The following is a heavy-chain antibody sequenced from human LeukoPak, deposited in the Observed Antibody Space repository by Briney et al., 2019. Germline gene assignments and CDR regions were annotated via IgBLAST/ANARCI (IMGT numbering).Heavy chain of an antibody. CDR3: AKGLYGSFDY. V-gene: IGHV3-30*02. Sequence: GGSLRLSCAASGFTFSSYGMHWVRQAPGKGLEWVAFIRYDGSNKYYADSMKGRFTISRDNSKNTLYLQMNSLRAEDTAVYYCAKGLYGSFDYWGQGTLVTVSS. CDR1: GFTFSSYG. J-gene: IGHJ4*02. CDR2: IRYDGSNK. D-gene: IGHD3-10*01.